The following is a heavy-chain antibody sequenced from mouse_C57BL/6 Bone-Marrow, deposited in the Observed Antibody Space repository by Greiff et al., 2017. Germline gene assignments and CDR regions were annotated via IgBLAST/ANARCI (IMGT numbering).Heavy chain of an antibody. V-gene: IGHV1-59*01. CDR2: IDPSDSYT. Sequence: QVQLQQPGAELVRPGTSVKLSCKASGYTFTSYWMHWVKQRPGQGLEWIGVIDPSDSYTNYNQKFKGKATLTVDTSSSTAYMQLSSLTSEDSAVYYCASEPKYFDVWGTGTTVTVSS. J-gene: IGHJ1*03. CDR3: ASEPKYFDV. CDR1: GYTFTSYW.